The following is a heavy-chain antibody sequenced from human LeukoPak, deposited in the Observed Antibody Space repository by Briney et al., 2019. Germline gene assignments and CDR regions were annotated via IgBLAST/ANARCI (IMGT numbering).Heavy chain of an antibody. CDR3: ARASLGSSWYVGR. CDR1: GGSISSYY. CDR2: IYYSGST. V-gene: IGHV4-59*01. J-gene: IGHJ4*02. D-gene: IGHD6-13*01. Sequence: PSETLSLTCTVSGGSISSYYWSWIRQPPGKGLEWIGYIYYSGSTNYNPSLKRRVTISVDTSKNQFSLKLSSVTAADTAVYYCARASLGSSWYVGRWGQGTLVTVSS.